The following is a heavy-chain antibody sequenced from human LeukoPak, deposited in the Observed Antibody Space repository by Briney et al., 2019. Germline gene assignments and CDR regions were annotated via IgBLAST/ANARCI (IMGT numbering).Heavy chain of an antibody. CDR2: ISGSGGST. V-gene: IGHV3-23*01. J-gene: IGHJ4*02. D-gene: IGHD6-13*01. CDR1: GFTFSSYA. Sequence: PGGSLRLSCTASGFTFSSYAMSWVRQAPGEGLEWVSGISGSGGSTYYADSVMGRFTISRDNSRNTLYLQMNSLRAEDTAMFYCARDLSSSQPFDYWGQGTLVTVSS. CDR3: ARDLSSSQPFDY.